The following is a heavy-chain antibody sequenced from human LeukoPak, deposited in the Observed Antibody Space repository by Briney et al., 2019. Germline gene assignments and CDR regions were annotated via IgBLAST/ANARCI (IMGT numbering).Heavy chain of an antibody. J-gene: IGHJ1*01. CDR1: GYTFTGYY. CDR3: ARGPYYYDSSGQNEYFQH. D-gene: IGHD3-22*01. CDR2: INPNSGGT. Sequence: ASVKVSCKASGYTFTGYYMHWVRQAPGQGLEWMGWINPNSGGTNYAQKFQGRVTMTRDTSISTAYMELSRPRSDDTAVYYCARGPYYYDSSGQNEYFQHWGQGTLVTVSS. V-gene: IGHV1-2*02.